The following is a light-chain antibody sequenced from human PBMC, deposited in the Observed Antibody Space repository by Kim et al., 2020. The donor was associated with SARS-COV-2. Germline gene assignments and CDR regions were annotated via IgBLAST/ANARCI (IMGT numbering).Light chain of an antibody. V-gene: IGLV1-40*01. CDR2: GNS. CDR3: QSYDSSLSGWV. CDR1: NSNIGAGYD. J-gene: IGLJ3*02. Sequence: RVTISCTGGNSNIGAGYDVHWYQQLPGTAPKLLIYGNSNRPSGVPDRFSGSKSGTSASLAITGLQAEDEADYYCQSYDSSLSGWVFGGGTQLTVL.